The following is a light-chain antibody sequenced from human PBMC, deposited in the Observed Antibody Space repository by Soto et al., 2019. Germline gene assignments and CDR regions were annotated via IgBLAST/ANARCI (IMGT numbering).Light chain of an antibody. CDR1: QGISNF. J-gene: IGKJ3*01. CDR3: QVYNSAPPVT. Sequence: DIQMTQSLSSLSASVGDRVTITCRASQGISNFLAWYQQKPGKVPKVLIYAASTLQSGVPSRFSGSGSGTDFTFTISSLQPEDVATYYCQVYNSAPPVTFGPGTKVDIK. V-gene: IGKV1-27*01. CDR2: AAS.